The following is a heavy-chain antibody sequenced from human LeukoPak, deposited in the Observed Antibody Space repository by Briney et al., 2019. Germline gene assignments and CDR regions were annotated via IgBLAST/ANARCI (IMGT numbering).Heavy chain of an antibody. J-gene: IGHJ6*03. D-gene: IGHD3-9*01. CDR1: GFTFSGSA. CDR3: TRTLRDILTGYYKGGWYMDV. CDR2: IRSKANSYAT. V-gene: IGHV3-73*01. Sequence: GGSLRLSCAASGFTFSGSAMHWVRQASGKGLEWVGRIRSKANSYATAYAASVKGRFTISRDDSKNTAYLQMNSLKPEDTAAYYCTRTLRDILTGYYKGGWYMDVWGKGTTVTVSS.